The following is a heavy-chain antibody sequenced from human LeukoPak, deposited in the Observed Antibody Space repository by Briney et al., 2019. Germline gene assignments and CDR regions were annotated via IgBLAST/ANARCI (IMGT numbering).Heavy chain of an antibody. CDR3: ARAPGEMATIIYFDY. V-gene: IGHV4-31*03. CDR2: IYYSGST. CDR1: GGSISSGGYY. J-gene: IGHJ4*02. Sequence: SETLSLTCTVSGGSISSGGYYWSWIRQHPGKGLEWIGYIYYSGSTYHNPSLKSRVTISVDTSKNQFSLKLSSVTAADTAVYYCARAPGEMATIIYFDYWGQGTLVTVSS. D-gene: IGHD5-24*01.